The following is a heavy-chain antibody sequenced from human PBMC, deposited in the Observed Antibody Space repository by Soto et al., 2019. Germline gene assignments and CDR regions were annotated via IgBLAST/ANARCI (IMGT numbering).Heavy chain of an antibody. V-gene: IGHV1-69*01. CDR3: GSCRPVVKKKWLDNSYYYGMDV. CDR2: IIPIFGTA. CDR1: GGTFSSYA. Sequence: QVQLVQSGAEVKKPGSSVKVSCKASGGTFSSYAISWVRQAPGQGLEWMGGIIPIFGTANYAQKFQGRVTITADEYTSTADKVLRSLRREEKAVFYCGSCRPVVKKKWLDNSYYYGMDVWGQGTTVTVSS. J-gene: IGHJ6*02. D-gene: IGHD6-19*01.